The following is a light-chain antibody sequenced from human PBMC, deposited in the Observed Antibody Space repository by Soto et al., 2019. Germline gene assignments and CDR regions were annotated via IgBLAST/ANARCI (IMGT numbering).Light chain of an antibody. CDR3: QQYYNWPLT. Sequence: EIVMTQSPATLSVSPGERATLSCRASQSVSSDLAWYQQKPGQAPRLLIYGASTRATGIPARISGSGSGTEFTLTISSLQSEDFAVYYCQQYYNWPLTFGGGTKVEIK. V-gene: IGKV3-15*01. J-gene: IGKJ4*01. CDR2: GAS. CDR1: QSVSSD.